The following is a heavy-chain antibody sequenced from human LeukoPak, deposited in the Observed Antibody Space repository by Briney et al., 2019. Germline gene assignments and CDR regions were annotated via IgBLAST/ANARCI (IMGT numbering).Heavy chain of an antibody. CDR1: GYTFTSYG. D-gene: IGHD6-19*01. CDR2: INPNSGGT. J-gene: IGHJ5*02. Sequence: ASVKVSCKASGYTFTSYGISWVRQAPGQGLEWMGRINPNSGGTNYAQRFQGRVTMTRDTSISTAYMELSRLISDDTAVYYCARKYNSDNWFDPWGQGTLVTVSS. CDR3: ARKYNSDNWFDP. V-gene: IGHV1-2*06.